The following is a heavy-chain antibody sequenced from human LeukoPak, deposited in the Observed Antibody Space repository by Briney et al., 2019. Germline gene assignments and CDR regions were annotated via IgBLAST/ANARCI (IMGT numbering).Heavy chain of an antibody. CDR3: ARVVKQWLAYFDY. Sequence: SETLSLTCTVSGDSMTGTSHFWDWIRQPPGKGLEWIGSIYYRGSTFYNPSLKSRVTISVDTSKNQFSLRLSSVTAADTAVYYCARVVKQWLAYFDYWGQGTLVTVSS. D-gene: IGHD6-19*01. V-gene: IGHV4-39*07. J-gene: IGHJ4*02. CDR1: GDSMTGTSHF. CDR2: IYYRGST.